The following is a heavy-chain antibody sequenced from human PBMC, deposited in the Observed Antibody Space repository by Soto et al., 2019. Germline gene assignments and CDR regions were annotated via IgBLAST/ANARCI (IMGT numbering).Heavy chain of an antibody. J-gene: IGHJ4*02. CDR1: GYKFTNYW. V-gene: IGHV5-51*01. D-gene: IGHD3-10*01. CDR2: FYPGDSDT. CDR3: ALVVRGVTTEAHYFDY. Sequence: PGESLKISCQGSGYKFTNYWIGWVRQMPGKGLEWLGLFYPGDSDTSYISSFQGQVTISADKSISTAYLQWSSLKASDTAIYYCALVVRGVTTEAHYFDYWGQGTLVTVSS.